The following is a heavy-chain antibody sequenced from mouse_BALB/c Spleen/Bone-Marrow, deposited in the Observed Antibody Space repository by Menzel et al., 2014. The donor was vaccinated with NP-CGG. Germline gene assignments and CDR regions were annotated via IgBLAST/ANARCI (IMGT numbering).Heavy chain of an antibody. CDR3: ARLGYYGWFAY. Sequence: DVHLVESGGGLVQPGGSLKLSCAASGFDFSRYWMSWVRQAPGKGLEWIGEINPGSNTINYTPSLKDKFIISRDNAKNTLYLQMSKVGSEDTALYYCARLGYYGWFAYWGQGTLVTVSA. D-gene: IGHD2-3*01. J-gene: IGHJ3*01. CDR2: INPGSNTI. CDR1: GFDFSRYW. V-gene: IGHV4-1*02.